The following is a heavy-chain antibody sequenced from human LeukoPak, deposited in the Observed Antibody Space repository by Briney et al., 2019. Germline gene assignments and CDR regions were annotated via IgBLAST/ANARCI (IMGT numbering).Heavy chain of an antibody. CDR2: IYSGGST. CDR3: ARDSSSWRQDFDY. CDR1: GFTFSNAW. J-gene: IGHJ4*02. D-gene: IGHD6-13*01. Sequence: GGSLRLSCAASGFTFSNAWMSWVRQAPGKGLEWVSVIYSGGSTYYADSVKGRFTISRDNSKNTLYLQMNSLRAEDTAVYYCARDSSSWRQDFDYWGQGTLVTVSS. V-gene: IGHV3-66*02.